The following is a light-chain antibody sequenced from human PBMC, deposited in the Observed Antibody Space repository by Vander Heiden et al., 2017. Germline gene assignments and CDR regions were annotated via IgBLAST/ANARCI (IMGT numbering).Light chain of an antibody. J-gene: IGKJ1*01. CDR3: QQYNSYWA. CDR1: KNISSW. V-gene: IGKV1-5*03. CDR2: KAS. Sequence: DIQITQSPSTLPVSVGDRVTITCRASKNISSWLDWDQQKPGKSAKVLINKASSLEGGVPSRFGSSGSGTEYTHWISGRQPDDFATYDSQQYNSYWAFGQGTKVEIK.